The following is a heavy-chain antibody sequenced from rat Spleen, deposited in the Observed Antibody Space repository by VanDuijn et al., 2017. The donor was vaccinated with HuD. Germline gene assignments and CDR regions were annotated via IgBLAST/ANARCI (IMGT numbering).Heavy chain of an antibody. D-gene: IGHD1-10*01. V-gene: IGHV5-31*01. CDR1: GFTFSNYW. CDR2: ITNTGGST. Sequence: EVQLVESGGGLVQPGDSLKLSCVASGFTFSNYWMTWIRQAPGKGLEWVASITNTGGSTYYPDSVKGRFTVSRDTAESTLYLQMTSLRSEDTATYYCARPHNSLYVLDAWGQGASVTVSS. J-gene: IGHJ4*01. CDR3: ARPHNSLYVLDA.